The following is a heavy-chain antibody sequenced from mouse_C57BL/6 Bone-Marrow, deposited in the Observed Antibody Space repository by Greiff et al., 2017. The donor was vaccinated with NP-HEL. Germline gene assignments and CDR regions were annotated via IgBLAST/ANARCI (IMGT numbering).Heavy chain of an antibody. Sequence: EVKLMESGEGLVKPGGSLKLSCAASGFTFSSYAMSWVRQTPEKRLEWVAYISSGGDYIYYADTVKGRFTISRDNARNTLYLQMSSLKSEDTAMYYCTTYGSSGYYFDYWGQGTTLTVSS. J-gene: IGHJ2*01. CDR3: TTYGSSGYYFDY. V-gene: IGHV5-9-1*02. CDR2: ISSGGDYI. CDR1: GFTFSSYA. D-gene: IGHD1-1*01.